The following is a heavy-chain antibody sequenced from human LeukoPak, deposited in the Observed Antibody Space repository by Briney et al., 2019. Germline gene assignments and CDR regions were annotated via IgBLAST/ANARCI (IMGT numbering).Heavy chain of an antibody. CDR2: ISSTGGTT. D-gene: IGHD3-3*01. V-gene: IGHV3-23*01. CDR1: GITFSSYG. Sequence: GGTLRLSCAASGITFSSYGMSWVRQAPGKGLEWVSSISSTGGTTYYADSVKGRFTISRDNSKNTLYLQMNSLRVEDTAVYYCAKGRPPSFGNLELWGQGTLVTASS. J-gene: IGHJ4*02. CDR3: AKGRPPSFGNLEL.